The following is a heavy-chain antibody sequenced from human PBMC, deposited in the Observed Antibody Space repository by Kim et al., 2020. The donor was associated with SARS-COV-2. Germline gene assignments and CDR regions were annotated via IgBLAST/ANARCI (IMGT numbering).Heavy chain of an antibody. Sequence: GGSLRLSCAASGFTFSNDWMSWVRQAPGKGLEWVGRIKSKTNGGTKDYAAPVKGRFTISRDDSKNTLYLQMNSLKTEDTAVYYCTTDQAGYSSSWWPEGDAFDIWGQGTMVTVSS. CDR2: IKSKTNGGTK. CDR3: TTDQAGYSSSWWPEGDAFDI. D-gene: IGHD6-13*01. CDR1: GFTFSNDW. V-gene: IGHV3-15*01. J-gene: IGHJ3*02.